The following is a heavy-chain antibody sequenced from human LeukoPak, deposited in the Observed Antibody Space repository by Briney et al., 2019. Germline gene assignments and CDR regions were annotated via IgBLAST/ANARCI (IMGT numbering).Heavy chain of an antibody. J-gene: IGHJ4*02. Sequence: GASVKVSCKASGYTFTSYGISWVRQAPGQGLEWMGWINPNSGGTNYAQKFQGWVTMTRDTSISTAYMELSRLRSDDTAVYYCARRPRIAAAGLDYWGQGTLVTVSS. CDR1: GYTFTSYG. CDR2: INPNSGGT. CDR3: ARRPRIAAAGLDY. V-gene: IGHV1-2*04. D-gene: IGHD6-13*01.